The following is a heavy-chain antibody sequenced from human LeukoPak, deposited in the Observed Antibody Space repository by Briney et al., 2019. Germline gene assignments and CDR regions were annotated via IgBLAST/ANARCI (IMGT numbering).Heavy chain of an antibody. D-gene: IGHD4-17*01. CDR3: ASSPPTVITVSYFDY. Sequence: GGSLRLSCTASGFTFSSYAMSWVRQAPGKGLEWVSAISGSGASKYYADSVKGRFTISRDNSKNTLYLQMNSLRADDTAVYYCASSPPTVITVSYFDYWGQGTLVTGSS. CDR1: GFTFSSYA. CDR2: ISGSGASK. V-gene: IGHV3-23*01. J-gene: IGHJ4*02.